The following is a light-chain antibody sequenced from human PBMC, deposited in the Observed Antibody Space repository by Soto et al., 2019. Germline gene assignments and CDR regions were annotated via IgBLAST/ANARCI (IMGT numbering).Light chain of an antibody. CDR3: QQYNNWPQT. CDR2: GTS. J-gene: IGKJ1*01. Sequence: EIVLTQSPGTLSLSPGERATLSCRASQNVGSRYLAWYQQKPGQAPRLLIYGTSNRATGIPDRFSGSGSGTEFTLTISSLQSEDFAEYHCQQYNNWPQTFGQGTKVDIK. V-gene: IGKV3-20*01. CDR1: QNVGSRY.